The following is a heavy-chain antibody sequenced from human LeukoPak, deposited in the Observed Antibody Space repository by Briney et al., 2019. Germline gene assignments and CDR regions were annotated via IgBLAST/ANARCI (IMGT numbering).Heavy chain of an antibody. V-gene: IGHV1-69*05. CDR2: IIPIFGTA. D-gene: IGHD3-22*01. Sequence: SVKVSCKASGGTFSSYAISWVRQAPGQGLEWMGGIIPIFGTANYAQKFQGRVTITTDESTSTAYMELSSLRSEDTAVYYCARDHSRDDSSGYYYYYYGMDVWGQGTTVTVSS. CDR3: ARDHSRDDSSGYYYYYYGMDV. CDR1: GGTFSSYA. J-gene: IGHJ6*02.